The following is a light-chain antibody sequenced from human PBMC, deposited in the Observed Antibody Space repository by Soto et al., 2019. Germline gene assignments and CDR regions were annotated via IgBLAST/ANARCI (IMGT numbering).Light chain of an antibody. CDR3: CSYAGRSTFNV. V-gene: IGLV2-23*02. Sequence: QSVLTQPASVSGSPGQSITISCTGTSSDVGSYNLVSWYQHHPGKAPKLMIYEVTKRASGVSNRFSGSKSGNTAFLTISGLQAEDEADYFCCSYAGRSTFNVFGTGTKVTVL. J-gene: IGLJ1*01. CDR2: EVT. CDR1: SSDVGSYNL.